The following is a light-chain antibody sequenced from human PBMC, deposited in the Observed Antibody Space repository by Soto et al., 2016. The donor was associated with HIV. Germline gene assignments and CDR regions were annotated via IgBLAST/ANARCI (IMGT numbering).Light chain of an antibody. J-gene: IGKJ1*01. V-gene: IGKV2-30*02. Sequence: DVVMTQSPLSLSVTLGQPASISCRSSQSLVHSDGNTYLNWFRQRPGQSPRRLIYKVSNRDSGVPDRFSGSGSGTDFTLKISRVEAGDVGVYYCMQGTHWPPTFGQGTKVEIK. CDR3: MQGTHWPPT. CDR2: KVS. CDR1: QSLVHSDGNTY.